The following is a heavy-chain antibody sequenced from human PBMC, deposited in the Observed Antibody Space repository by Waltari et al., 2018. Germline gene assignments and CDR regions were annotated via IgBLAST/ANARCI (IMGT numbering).Heavy chain of an antibody. CDR1: GYSFTPYW. V-gene: IGHV5-51*01. CDR2: IYPGDSDT. D-gene: IGHD1-1*01. J-gene: IGHJ4*02. CDR3: ARAPTGTSSPYYFDY. Sequence: EVQLVQSGVEVRKPGQSLKISCKGSGYSFTPYWTGWVRQMPGKGLEWMGIIYPGDSDTRYSPSFQGQVTISADNSISTAYLQWSSLKASDTAMYFCARAPTGTSSPYYFDYWGQGTLVTVSS.